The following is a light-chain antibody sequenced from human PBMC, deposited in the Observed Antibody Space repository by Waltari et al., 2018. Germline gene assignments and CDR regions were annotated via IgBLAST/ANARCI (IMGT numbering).Light chain of an antibody. CDR2: EVS. CDR1: DSAVGAYDF. J-gene: IGLJ1*01. Sequence: QSALTQPASVSGSPGQSITISCSGTDSAVGAYDFVSWYQQHPGKAPHLIIYEVSNRPSGVSNRFSASKSVNTASLTISGLQAEDEADYYRSSYTTSSAPGVFGTGTRVTVL. V-gene: IGLV2-14*01. CDR3: SSYTTSSAPGV.